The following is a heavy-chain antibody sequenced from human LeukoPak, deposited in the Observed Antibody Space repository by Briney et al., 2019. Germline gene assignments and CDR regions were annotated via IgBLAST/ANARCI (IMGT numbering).Heavy chain of an antibody. CDR1: GGTFSSYA. Sequence: SVKVSCKASGGTFSSYAISWVRQAPGQGLEWMGGTIPIFGTANYAQKFQGRVTITADESTSTAYMELSSLRSEDPAVYYCARDRPTDYDILTGRFDPWGQGTLVTVSS. CDR2: TIPIFGTA. V-gene: IGHV1-69*13. D-gene: IGHD3-9*01. J-gene: IGHJ5*02. CDR3: ARDRPTDYDILTGRFDP.